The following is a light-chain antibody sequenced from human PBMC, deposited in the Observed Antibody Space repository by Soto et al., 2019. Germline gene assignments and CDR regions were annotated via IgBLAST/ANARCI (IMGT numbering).Light chain of an antibody. CDR3: QQYNIYWT. Sequence: DIQMTQSPSTLSASVGARVTITCRASQSISNWLAWYQQTPGKAPNLLIYKASSLESGVPSRFSGSGSGTEFTITISSLQPDDFATYDGQQYNIYWTFGQGTKVEIK. CDR1: QSISNW. J-gene: IGKJ1*01. CDR2: KAS. V-gene: IGKV1-5*03.